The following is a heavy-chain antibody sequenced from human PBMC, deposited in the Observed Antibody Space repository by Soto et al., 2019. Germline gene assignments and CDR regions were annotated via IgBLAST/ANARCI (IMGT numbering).Heavy chain of an antibody. CDR3: ASSQKGYNWNYFDH. Sequence: SETLSLTCAVSGGSISCSYYYWVWLRQSPGRGPEWIGSVFYTGFTSYNPSLESRVSVSVDTSKNQFSLKVSAVTAADTAVYYCASSQKGYNWNYFDHWGQGALVTVSS. V-gene: IGHV4-39*01. J-gene: IGHJ4*02. CDR1: GGSISCSYYY. D-gene: IGHD1-20*01. CDR2: VFYTGFT.